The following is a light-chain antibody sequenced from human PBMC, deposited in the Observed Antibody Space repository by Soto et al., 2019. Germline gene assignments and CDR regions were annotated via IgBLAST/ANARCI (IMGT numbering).Light chain of an antibody. CDR2: WAS. V-gene: IGKV4-1*01. CDR1: QTIFYSPNNYNY. J-gene: IGKJ1*01. Sequence: DIVMTQSPDSLAVSLGERAIINCKSSQTIFYSPNNYNYLAWYQQTPGQPPKLLIYWASTRESGVPDRFSGSGSGTDFTLTISSLQAEDVAVYYCQQYYSTPGTFGQGTEVDIK. CDR3: QQYYSTPGT.